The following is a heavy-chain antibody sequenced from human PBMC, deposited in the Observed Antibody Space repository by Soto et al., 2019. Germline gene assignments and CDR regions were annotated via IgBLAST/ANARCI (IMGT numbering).Heavy chain of an antibody. CDR2: IYYSGST. Sequence: QVQLQESGPGLVKPSETLSLTCTVSGGSISSYYWSWIRQPPGKGLESIGYIYYSGSTNYNPSLKSRVTISVDTSKNQFSLKLSSVTAADTAVYYCARAWGYYFDYWGQGTLVTVSS. CDR3: ARAWGYYFDY. CDR1: GGSISSYY. V-gene: IGHV4-59*01. D-gene: IGHD3-16*01. J-gene: IGHJ4*02.